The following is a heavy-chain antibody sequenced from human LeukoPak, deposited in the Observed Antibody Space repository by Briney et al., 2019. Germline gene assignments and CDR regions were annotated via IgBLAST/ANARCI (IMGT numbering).Heavy chain of an antibody. V-gene: IGHV1-69*04. D-gene: IGHD2-15*01. J-gene: IGHJ6*03. Sequence: VASVKVSCKASGGTFSSYTISWVRQAPGQGLEWMGRIIPILGIANYEQKFQGSVTITADKSTSTAYMELSSLRSEDTAVYYCARDSYCSGGSCYPRGYYYYYMDVWGKGTTVTVSS. CDR1: GGTFSSYT. CDR3: ARDSYCSGGSCYPRGYYYYYMDV. CDR2: IIPILGIA.